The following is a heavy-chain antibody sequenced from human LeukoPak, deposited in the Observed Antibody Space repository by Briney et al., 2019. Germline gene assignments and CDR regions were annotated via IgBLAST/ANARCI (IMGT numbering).Heavy chain of an antibody. D-gene: IGHD3-22*01. J-gene: IGHJ4*02. CDR2: IYYSGST. CDR1: GGSISSYY. CDR3: ARHGLYYYDSSGYYDY. Sequence: SETLSLTCTVSGGSISSYYWSWIRQPPGKGLEWIGYIYYSGSTNYNPSLKSRVTISVDPSKNQFSLKLSSVTAADTAVYYCARHGLYYYDSSGYYDYWGQGTLVTVSS. V-gene: IGHV4-59*08.